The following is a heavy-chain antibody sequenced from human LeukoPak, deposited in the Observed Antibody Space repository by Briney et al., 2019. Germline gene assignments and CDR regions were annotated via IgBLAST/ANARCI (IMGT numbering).Heavy chain of an antibody. CDR1: GFTFTSYA. CDR3: AKHSSDWYIFDY. CDR2: ISSSGGNT. V-gene: IGHV3-23*01. J-gene: IGHJ4*02. Sequence: PGGSLRHSCAASGFTFTSYAMSWVRQAPGKGLEWVSAISSSGGNTYYAGSVKGRFTISRDNSKNTLYLQMNSLRAEDTAVYYCAKHSSDWYIFDYWGQGTVVTVSS. D-gene: IGHD6-19*01.